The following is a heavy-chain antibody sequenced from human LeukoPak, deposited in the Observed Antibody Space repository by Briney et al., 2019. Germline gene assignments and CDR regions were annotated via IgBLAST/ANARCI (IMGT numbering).Heavy chain of an antibody. J-gene: IGHJ4*02. CDR1: GFTFSSHA. CDR3: AKLSSSWYPRGY. CDR2: LSGSGGST. D-gene: IGHD6-13*01. Sequence: GGSLRLSCAASGFTFSSHALSWVRQAPGKGLEWVSALSGSGGSTYYADSGKGRFTISRDNSKNTLYLQMNRLRAEDTAVYYCAKLSSSWYPRGYWGQGTLVTVSS. V-gene: IGHV3-23*01.